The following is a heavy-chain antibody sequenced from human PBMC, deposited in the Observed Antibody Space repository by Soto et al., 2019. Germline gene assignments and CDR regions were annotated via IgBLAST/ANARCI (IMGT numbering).Heavy chain of an antibody. Sequence: GGSLRLSCAASGFTFSSYGMHWVRQAPGKGLEWVAVIWYDGSNKYYADSVKGRFTISRDNSKNTLYLQMNSLRAEDTAVYYCARDFRGYCSGGSCYAGAFDYWGQGTLVTVAS. CDR1: GFTFSSYG. CDR2: IWYDGSNK. D-gene: IGHD2-15*01. V-gene: IGHV3-33*01. J-gene: IGHJ4*02. CDR3: ARDFRGYCSGGSCYAGAFDY.